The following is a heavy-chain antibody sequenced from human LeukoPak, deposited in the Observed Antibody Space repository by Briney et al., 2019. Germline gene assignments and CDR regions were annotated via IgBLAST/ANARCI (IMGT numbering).Heavy chain of an antibody. CDR3: AREEGLGYCSGGSCYSGWFDP. CDR1: GYTFTGYY. Sequence: ASVKVSCKASGYTFTGYYTHWVRQAPGQGLEWMGWINPNSGGTNYAQKFQGRVTMTRDTSISTAYMELSRLRSDDTAVYYCAREEGLGYCSGGSCYSGWFDPWGQGTLVTVSS. CDR2: INPNSGGT. D-gene: IGHD2-15*01. J-gene: IGHJ5*02. V-gene: IGHV1-2*02.